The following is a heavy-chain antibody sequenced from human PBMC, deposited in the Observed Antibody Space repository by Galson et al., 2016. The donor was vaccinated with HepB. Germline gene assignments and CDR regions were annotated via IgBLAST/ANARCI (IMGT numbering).Heavy chain of an antibody. D-gene: IGHD1-26*01. CDR1: RFTFSSHW. CDR3: ARDLLLIVGATEYYFDY. Sequence: SLRLSCAASRFTFSSHWMSWVRQAPGKGLEWVSSIGSSGNLIDYADSVKGRFIISRDDAKKSLFLQMNSLRGEDTAVYYCARDLLLIVGATEYYFDYWGQGTLVTVSS. J-gene: IGHJ4*02. CDR2: IGSSGNLI. V-gene: IGHV3-21*01.